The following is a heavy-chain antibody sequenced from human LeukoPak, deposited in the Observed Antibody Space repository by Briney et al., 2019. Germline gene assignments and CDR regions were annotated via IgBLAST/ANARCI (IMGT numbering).Heavy chain of an antibody. D-gene: IGHD3-3*01. J-gene: IGHJ4*02. CDR1: GFTLTGHT. CDR3: AKDPNPLYDLWSGYK. CDR2: IGGRDDRT. Sequence: HPGGSLRLSCATSGFTLTGHTMTWFRQAPGKGLEWVSIIGGRDDRTYYADYVEGRFAISRDTSKNILYLQMNSLRAEDTAVYYCAKDPNPLYDLWSGYKWGQGTLVTVSS. V-gene: IGHV3-23*01.